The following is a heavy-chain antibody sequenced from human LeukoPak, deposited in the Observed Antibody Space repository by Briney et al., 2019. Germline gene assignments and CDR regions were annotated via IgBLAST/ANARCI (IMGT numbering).Heavy chain of an antibody. CDR3: ARAPSSSGYYPDY. V-gene: IGHV5-51*01. J-gene: IGHJ4*02. D-gene: IGHD3-22*01. Sequence: GESLKTSCKDSAYSFTNFWIGWVRQMPGKGLEWMGIIYLGDSDTRYSPSFQGQVTISADKSISTAYLQWSSLKASDTAMYYCARAPSSSGYYPDYWGQGTLVTVSS. CDR1: AYSFTNFW. CDR2: IYLGDSDT.